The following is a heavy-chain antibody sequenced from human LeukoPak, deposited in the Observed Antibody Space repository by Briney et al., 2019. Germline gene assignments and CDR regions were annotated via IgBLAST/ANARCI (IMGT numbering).Heavy chain of an antibody. Sequence: PGGSLRLSCAASGFTFSSYSMNWVRQAPGKGLEWVSSISSSSSYIYYADSVKGRFTISRDNAKNSLYLQMNSLRAEDTAVYYGAREPGGSSCLDYWGQGTLVTVSS. CDR3: AREPGGSSCLDY. J-gene: IGHJ4*02. V-gene: IGHV3-21*01. CDR1: GFTFSSYS. CDR2: ISSSSSYI. D-gene: IGHD2-15*01.